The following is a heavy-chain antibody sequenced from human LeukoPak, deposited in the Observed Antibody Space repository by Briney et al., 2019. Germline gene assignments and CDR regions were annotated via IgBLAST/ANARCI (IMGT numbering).Heavy chain of an antibody. V-gene: IGHV3-21*01. CDR1: GFTFSSYS. CDR2: ISSSSSYI. D-gene: IGHD2-2*01. Sequence: PGGSLRLSCAASGFTFSSYSMNWVRQAPGKGLEWVSSISSSSSYIYYADSVKGRFTISRDNAKNSLYLQMNSLRAEDTAVYYCARDDIVVPDDAFDIWGQGTMVTVSS. J-gene: IGHJ3*02. CDR3: ARDDIVVPDDAFDI.